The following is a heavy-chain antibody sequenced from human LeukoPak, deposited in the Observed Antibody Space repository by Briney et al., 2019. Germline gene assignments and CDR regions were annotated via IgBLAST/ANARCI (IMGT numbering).Heavy chain of an antibody. CDR1: GFXFSSYV. Sequence: PGGSLRLSCAASGFXFSSYVIHWVRQAPGKGLEWVAAVSDSGGSTFYADSVEGRFTIYRNNYKTTLYLKINSLRAENTAVYYCVKKGLGYCSNGVCHFDYWSQGTLVTASS. D-gene: IGHD2-8*01. J-gene: IGHJ4*02. V-gene: IGHV3-23*01. CDR3: VKKGLGYCSNGVCHFDY. CDR2: VSDSGGST.